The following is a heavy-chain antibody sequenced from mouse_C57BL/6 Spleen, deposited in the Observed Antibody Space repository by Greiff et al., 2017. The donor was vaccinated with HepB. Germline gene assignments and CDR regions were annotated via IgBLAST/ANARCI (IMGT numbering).Heavy chain of an antibody. Sequence: VKLMESGPELVKPGASVKISCKASGYSFSSSWMNWVKQRPGKGLEWIGRIYPGDGDTNYNGKFKGKATLTADKSSSTAYMQLSSLTSEDSAVYFCSRGGYYYGSSHYFDYWGQGTTLTVAS. CDR1: GYSFSSSW. J-gene: IGHJ2*01. CDR2: IYPGDGDT. D-gene: IGHD1-1*01. CDR3: SRGGYYYGSSHYFDY. V-gene: IGHV1-82*01.